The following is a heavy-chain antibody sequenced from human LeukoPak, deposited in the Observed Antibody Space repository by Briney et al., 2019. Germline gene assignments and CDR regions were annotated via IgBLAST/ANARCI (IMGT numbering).Heavy chain of an antibody. D-gene: IGHD4-23*01. Sequence: SETLSLTCIVSGGSISSSIYYWAWVRQPPGKGLEWIGTVFYNGATQYSPSLRSRVTISIDTSKNQFSLKLSSVTAADTAVYYCARHYGGNFDGMDVWGQGTTVTVSS. J-gene: IGHJ6*02. CDR2: VFYNGAT. CDR1: GGSISSSIYY. CDR3: ARHYGGNFDGMDV. V-gene: IGHV4-39*01.